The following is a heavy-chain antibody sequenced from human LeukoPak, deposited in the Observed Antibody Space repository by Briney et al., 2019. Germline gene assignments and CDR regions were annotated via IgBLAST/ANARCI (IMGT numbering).Heavy chain of an antibody. Sequence: GGSLRLSCAASGFTVSSNYMSWVRQAPGKGLEWVSVIYSGGSTYSADSVKGRFTISRDNSKNTLYLQMNSLRAEDTAVYYCARDGEAVAAHFDYWGQGTLVTVSS. CDR1: GFTVSSNY. CDR2: IYSGGST. V-gene: IGHV3-53*05. J-gene: IGHJ4*02. D-gene: IGHD6-19*01. CDR3: ARDGEAVAAHFDY.